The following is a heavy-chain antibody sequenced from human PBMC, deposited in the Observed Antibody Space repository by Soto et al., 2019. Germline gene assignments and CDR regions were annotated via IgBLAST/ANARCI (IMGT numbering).Heavy chain of an antibody. Sequence: GASVKVSCKASGGTFSSYAISWVRQAPGQGLEWMGGIIPIFGTANYAQKSQGRVTITADESTSTAYMELSSMRSEDTAVYYCAREMAISGGGGYYYGMDVWGQGTTVTVSS. CDR3: AREMAISGGGGYYYGMDV. CDR1: GGTFSSYA. CDR2: IIPIFGTA. D-gene: IGHD2-15*01. J-gene: IGHJ6*02. V-gene: IGHV1-69*13.